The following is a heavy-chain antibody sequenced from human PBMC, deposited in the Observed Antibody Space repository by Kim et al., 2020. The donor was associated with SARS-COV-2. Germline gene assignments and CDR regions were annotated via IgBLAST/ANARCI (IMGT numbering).Heavy chain of an antibody. Sequence: ASVKVSCKASGYTFTSYVIHWVRQGPGQRLQWMGCIFAGNGATRYSQNFQDRITITRDTSTNTVYMEMSSLRSEDTAVYYCARDLEGDPAAFFDLWGQGTLITVSS. V-gene: IGHV1-3*01. J-gene: IGHJ4*02. CDR1: GYTFTSYV. CDR2: IFAGNGAT. D-gene: IGHD3-3*02. CDR3: ARDLEGDPAAFFDL.